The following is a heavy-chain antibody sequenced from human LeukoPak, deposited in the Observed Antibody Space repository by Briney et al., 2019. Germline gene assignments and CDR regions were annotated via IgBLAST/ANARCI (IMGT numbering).Heavy chain of an antibody. CDR3: ARDRVVRGVIKYWFDP. CDR2: INPSGGST. Sequence: ASVTVSCKASGYTFTSYYMHWVRQAPGQGLEWMGIINPSGGSTSYAQKFQGRVTMTRDTSTSTVYMELSRLRSEDTAVYYCARDRVVRGVIKYWFDPWGQGTLVTVSS. D-gene: IGHD3-10*01. J-gene: IGHJ5*02. CDR1: GYTFTSYY. V-gene: IGHV1-46*01.